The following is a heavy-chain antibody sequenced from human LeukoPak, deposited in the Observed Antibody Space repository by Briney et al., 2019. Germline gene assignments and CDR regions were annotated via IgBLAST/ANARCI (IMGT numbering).Heavy chain of an antibody. V-gene: IGHV3-7*01. CDR2: IKQDGSEK. CDR3: ARVARYSSSWLGIFDY. CDR1: GFTFSSYW. D-gene: IGHD6-13*01. J-gene: IGHJ4*02. Sequence: GGSLRLSCAASGFTFSSYWMSWVRQAPGKGLEWVANIKQDGSEKYYVDSVKGRFTISRDNAKNSLYLQMNSLRAEDTAVYYCARVARYSSSWLGIFDYWGQGTLVTVSS.